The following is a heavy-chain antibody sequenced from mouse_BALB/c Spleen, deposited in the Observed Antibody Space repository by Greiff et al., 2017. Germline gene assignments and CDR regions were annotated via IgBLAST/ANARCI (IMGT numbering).Heavy chain of an antibody. CDR1: GYTFTDYA. D-gene: IGHD1-1*01. CDR3: ARWEYYGSSWFAY. CDR2: ISTYYGDA. J-gene: IGHJ3*01. Sequence: QVQLKESGAELVRPGVSVKISCKGSGYTFTDYAMHWVKQSHAKSLEWIGVISTYYGDASYNQKFKGKATMTVDKSSSTAYMELARLTSEDSAIYYCARWEYYGSSWFAYWGQGTLVTVSA. V-gene: IGHV1S137*01.